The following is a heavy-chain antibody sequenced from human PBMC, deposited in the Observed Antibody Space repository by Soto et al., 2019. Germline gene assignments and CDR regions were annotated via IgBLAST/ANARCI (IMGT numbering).Heavy chain of an antibody. J-gene: IGHJ6*02. CDR1: GFTFSSYD. D-gene: IGHD1-7*01. Sequence: AGTLRLSCAASGFTFSSYDMDWDRQATGIGLEWVSAIGTAGDTYYPGSVKGRFTISRENAKNSLYLQMNSLRAGDTAVYYCARAITGTTARYYYYGIDVWGQGT. CDR2: IGTAGDT. CDR3: ARAITGTTARYYYYGIDV. V-gene: IGHV3-13*01.